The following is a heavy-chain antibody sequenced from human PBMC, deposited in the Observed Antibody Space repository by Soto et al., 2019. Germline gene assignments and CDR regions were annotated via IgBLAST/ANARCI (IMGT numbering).Heavy chain of an antibody. J-gene: IGHJ4*02. V-gene: IGHV5-51*03. CDR2: IYPGDSDT. Sequence: EVQLVQSGAEVKKPGESLKISCKGSGYSFTSYWIGWVRQMPGKGLEWMGIIYPGDSDTRYSPSFQGQVTISADKSISTAYLQGSSLKASDTAMYYCARLAMVRGVISYFDYWGQGTLVTVSS. CDR1: GYSFTSYW. D-gene: IGHD3-10*01. CDR3: ARLAMVRGVISYFDY.